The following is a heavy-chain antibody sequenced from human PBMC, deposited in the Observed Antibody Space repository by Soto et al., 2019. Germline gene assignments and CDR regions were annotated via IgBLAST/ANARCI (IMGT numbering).Heavy chain of an antibody. D-gene: IGHD2-21*02. CDR3: ARSEVTAFDY. V-gene: IGHV4-34*09. CDR1: GGSFSGYY. Sequence: SETLSLTCAVYGGSFSGYYWSWIRQPPGKGLEWIGYIYYSGSTYYNPSLKSRVTISVDTSKNQFSLKLSSVTAADTAVYYCARSEVTAFDYWGQRTLGTVSS. CDR2: IYYSGST. J-gene: IGHJ4*02.